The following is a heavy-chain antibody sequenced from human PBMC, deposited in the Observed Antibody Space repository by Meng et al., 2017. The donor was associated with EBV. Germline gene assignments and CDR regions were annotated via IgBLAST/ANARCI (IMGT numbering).Heavy chain of an antibody. CDR1: GYTFTGYY. J-gene: IGHJ5*02. Sequence: QGQLGQSGAEVKKPWASVKVSCKASGYTFTGYYMHWVRQAPGQGLEWMGRINPNSGGTNYAQKFQGRVTMTRDTSISTAYMELSRLRSDDTAVYYCAKGADLAAAGTFWFDPWGQGTLVTVSS. D-gene: IGHD6-13*01. CDR3: AKGADLAAAGTFWFDP. V-gene: IGHV1-2*06. CDR2: INPNSGGT.